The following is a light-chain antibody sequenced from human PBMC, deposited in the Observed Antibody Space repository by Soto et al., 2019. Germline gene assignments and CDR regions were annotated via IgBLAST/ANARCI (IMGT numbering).Light chain of an antibody. CDR1: QNIGTY. CDR3: QQSYSTPPEYT. V-gene: IGKV1-39*01. CDR2: AAS. Sequence: DIQMTQSPSSLSASVGDRVTITCRAGQNIGTYLHWYQQKPGRAPKLLIYAASNLQSGVPSRFSGGGSGTHFTLTINSLQPEDSATYFCQQSYSTPPEYTFGRGTKLEI. J-gene: IGKJ2*01.